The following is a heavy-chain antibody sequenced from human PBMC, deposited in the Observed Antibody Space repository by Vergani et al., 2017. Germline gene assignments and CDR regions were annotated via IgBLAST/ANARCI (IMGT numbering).Heavy chain of an antibody. CDR3: ARERRWELLSYFYY. J-gene: IGHJ4*02. CDR2: IYTSGST. CDR1: GGSISSGSYY. Sequence: QVQLQESGPGLVKPSQTLSLTCTVSGGSISSGSYYWSWIRQPAGKGLEWIGRIYTSGSTNYNPSLKSRVTISVDTSKNQFSLKLSSVTAADTAVYYCARERRWELLSYFYYWGQGTLVTVSS. D-gene: IGHD1-26*01. V-gene: IGHV4-61*02.